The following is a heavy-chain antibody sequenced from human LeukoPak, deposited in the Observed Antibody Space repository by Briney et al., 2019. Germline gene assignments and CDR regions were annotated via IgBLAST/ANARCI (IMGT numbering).Heavy chain of an antibody. Sequence: HPGGSLRLSCAASGFTFDDYAMHWVRQAPGKGLEWVSGISWNSGSIGYADSVKGRFTISRDNAKNSLYLQMNSLRAEDTALYYCARDLTGYYLYFDYWGQGTLVTVSS. CDR3: ARDLTGYYLYFDY. CDR2: ISWNSGSI. J-gene: IGHJ4*02. V-gene: IGHV3-9*01. D-gene: IGHD3-9*01. CDR1: GFTFDDYA.